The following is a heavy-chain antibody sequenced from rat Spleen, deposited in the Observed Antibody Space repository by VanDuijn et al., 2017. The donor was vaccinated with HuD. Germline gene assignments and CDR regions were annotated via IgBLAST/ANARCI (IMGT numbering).Heavy chain of an antibody. V-gene: IGHV5-29*01. CDR3: ARQDTSGYSNWFTY. CDR2: ISYDDSTT. Sequence: EVQLVESDGGLVQPGKSLKLSCAASGFTFSDFFMAWVRQAPTKGLEWVATISYDDSTTYYRDSVTGRFTISRDNARGTQYLQMDSLRSEDTATYYCARQDTSGYSNWFTYWGQGTLVTVSS. D-gene: IGHD4-3*01. J-gene: IGHJ3*01. CDR1: GFTFSDFF.